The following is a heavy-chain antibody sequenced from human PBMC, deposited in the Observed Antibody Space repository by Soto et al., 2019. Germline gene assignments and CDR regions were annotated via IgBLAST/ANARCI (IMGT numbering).Heavy chain of an antibody. CDR2: ISGSDDST. CDR3: VKRSSSSTLDY. J-gene: IGHJ4*02. CDR1: EFTFSSYA. Sequence: GGSLRLSCATSEFTFSSYAMSWVRQAPGKGLEWVSVISGSDDSTYYADSVKGRFTISRDNSKNTLYLQMNSLRAEDTAVYHCVKRSSSSTLDYWGQGTLVTVSP. V-gene: IGHV3-23*01. D-gene: IGHD6-6*01.